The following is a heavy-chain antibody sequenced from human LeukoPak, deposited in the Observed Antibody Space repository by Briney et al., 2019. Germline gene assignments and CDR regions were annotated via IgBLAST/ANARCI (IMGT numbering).Heavy chain of an antibody. Sequence: GGSLRLSCAASGFTFSSYAMSWVRQAPGKGLEWVSTISASGGSTLYADPVKGRFTISRDNSKNTLYLQMNSLRAEDTAVYYCAKETNYYHSGSYWEHIQHWGQGTLVTVSS. V-gene: IGHV3-23*01. CDR3: AKETNYYHSGSYWEHIQH. D-gene: IGHD3-10*01. CDR1: GFTFSSYA. CDR2: ISASGGST. J-gene: IGHJ1*01.